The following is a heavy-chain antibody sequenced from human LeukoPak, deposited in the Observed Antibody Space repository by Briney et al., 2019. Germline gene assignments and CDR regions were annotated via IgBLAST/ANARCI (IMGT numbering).Heavy chain of an antibody. CDR1: GGSIASSGYY. CDR2: VYYSGTT. D-gene: IGHD2-21*02. Sequence: SSESLSLTCTVSGGSIASSGYYWSWLRQPPGKGLEWLATVYYSGTTYYTAPLKSRVTIPVDTSKNQFSLKLSSVTAADTAEYYCARYVVVTTKYYFGYWGQGALVTVSS. J-gene: IGHJ4*02. CDR3: ARYVVVTTKYYFGY. V-gene: IGHV4-39*01.